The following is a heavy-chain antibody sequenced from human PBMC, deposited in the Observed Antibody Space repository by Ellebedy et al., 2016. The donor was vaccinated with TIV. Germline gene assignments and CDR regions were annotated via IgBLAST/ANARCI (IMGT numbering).Heavy chain of an antibody. CDR3: AKVPVGCCNHPFCFYLDD. J-gene: IGHJ4*02. CDR2: ISNDENTE. CDR1: GITFSSYA. V-gene: IGHV3-30-3*01. D-gene: IGHD2-2*03. Sequence: PGGSLRLSCAASGITFSSYAMHWVRQTPGKGLEWVAFISNDENTEHYVDSVKGRFTISRDNSKNTLYLQMNTLRPEDTAVYYCAKVPVGCCNHPFCFYLDDWGQGTLVTVSS.